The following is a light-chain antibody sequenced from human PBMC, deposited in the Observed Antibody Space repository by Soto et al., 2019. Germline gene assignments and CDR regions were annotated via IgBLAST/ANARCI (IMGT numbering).Light chain of an antibody. CDR2: DAS. Sequence: DIQMTQSPSTLSASVGDRVTITCRASQSISRSLAWYQQKSGKAPKLLIYDASSLESGVPSRFSGSGFGTEFTLPISVLQPDDFATYYCQQYQSYFLPFGPGTTVDIK. CDR1: QSISRS. J-gene: IGKJ3*01. CDR3: QQYQSYFLP. V-gene: IGKV1-5*01.